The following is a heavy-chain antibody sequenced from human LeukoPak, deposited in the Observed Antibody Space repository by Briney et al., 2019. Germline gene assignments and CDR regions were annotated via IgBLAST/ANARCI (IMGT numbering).Heavy chain of an antibody. CDR2: ISYDGSNK. J-gene: IGHJ4*02. D-gene: IGHD6-13*01. Sequence: GGSLRLSCAASGFTFSSYAMHWVRQAPGKGLEWVAVISYDGSNKYYADSVKGRFTISRDNSKNTLYLQMNSLRAEDTAVYYCARETSRQQLVDYWGQGTLVTVSS. V-gene: IGHV3-30-3*01. CDR1: GFTFSSYA. CDR3: ARETSRQQLVDY.